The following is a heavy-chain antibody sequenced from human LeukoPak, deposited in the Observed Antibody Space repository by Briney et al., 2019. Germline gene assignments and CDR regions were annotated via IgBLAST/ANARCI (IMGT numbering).Heavy chain of an antibody. J-gene: IGHJ4*02. D-gene: IGHD2-8*01. CDR2: ISTGSSTI. Sequence: GGSLRLSCAASGFTFSNYNMNWVRQAPGKGLEWVSYISTGSSTIYYADSVKGRFTISRDNAKNSLYLQMNSLRAEDTAVYYCARNLEKKMGFDYWGQGTLVTVSS. V-gene: IGHV3-48*04. CDR3: ARNLEKKMGFDY. CDR1: GFTFSNYN.